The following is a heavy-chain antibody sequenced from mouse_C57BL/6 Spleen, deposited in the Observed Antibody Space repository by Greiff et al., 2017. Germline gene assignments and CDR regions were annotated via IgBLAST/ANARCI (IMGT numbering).Heavy chain of an antibody. D-gene: IGHD2-1*01. J-gene: IGHJ3*01. CDR2: IYPSDSET. CDR1: GYTFTSYW. Sequence: QVQLQQPGAELVRPGSSVKLSCKASGYTFTSYWMDWVKQRPGQGLEWIGNIYPSDSETHYNQKFKDKATLTVDKSSSTAYMQLSSLTSEDSAVYYCARWADYGNYDDAYWGQGTLVTVSA. CDR3: ARWADYGNYDDAY. V-gene: IGHV1-61*01.